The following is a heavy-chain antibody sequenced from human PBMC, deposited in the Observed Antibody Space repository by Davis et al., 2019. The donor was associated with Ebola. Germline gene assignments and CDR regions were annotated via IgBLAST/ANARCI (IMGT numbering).Heavy chain of an antibody. Sequence: MPSETLSLTCAVYGGSFSGYYWSWIRQPPGKGLEWIGEINHSGSTNYNPSLKSRVTISVDRSKNQFSLKLSSVTAADTAVYYCASLLEYYYDSSGYYRGHYFDYWGQGTLVTVSS. CDR2: INHSGST. CDR3: ASLLEYYYDSSGYYRGHYFDY. CDR1: GGSFSGYY. D-gene: IGHD3-22*01. V-gene: IGHV4-34*01. J-gene: IGHJ4*02.